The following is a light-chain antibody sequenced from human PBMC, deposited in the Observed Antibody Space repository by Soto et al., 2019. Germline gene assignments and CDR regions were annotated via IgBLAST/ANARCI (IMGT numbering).Light chain of an antibody. V-gene: IGKV1-39*01. Sequence: DIQMPQSPSSLSASVGDRVTITCRASQNINTYLNWYQQKPGKAPKLLIFAASSLQSGVPSMFSGSGSRTDFTLTISSLQPEDFATYYCQQSSTAPFTFGPGTKVDIK. CDR2: AAS. CDR3: QQSSTAPFT. CDR1: QNINTY. J-gene: IGKJ3*01.